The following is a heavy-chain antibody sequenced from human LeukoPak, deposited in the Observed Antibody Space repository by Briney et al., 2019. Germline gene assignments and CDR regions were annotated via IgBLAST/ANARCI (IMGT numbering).Heavy chain of an antibody. D-gene: IGHD3-16*01. CDR2: MYTGGTT. V-gene: IGHV3-53*01. CDR1: GFTVRGTH. CDR3: AKDEATSGGGLAS. Sequence: GGALRLSCAASGFTVRGTHMSWVRQAPGKGLEWVSAMYTGGTTYYADSVAGRFTVSTDNSKNTLYLHMNSLRVEDTAVDYCAKDEATSGGGLASWGQGTLVSVSS. J-gene: IGHJ4*02.